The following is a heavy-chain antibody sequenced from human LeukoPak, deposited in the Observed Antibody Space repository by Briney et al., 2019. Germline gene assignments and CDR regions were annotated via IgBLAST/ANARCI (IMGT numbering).Heavy chain of an antibody. CDR2: IYYRVTS. Sequence: SETLSLTCTVSGGSITDYHWIWIRQPPGKGLEWIGYIYYRVTSDYNPSLKSRVTMSVDMSTSQISLKLSSVTAADTAVYYCARVTLGYCSSTSCRNFDYWGQGTLVTVSS. D-gene: IGHD2-2*01. CDR3: ARVTLGYCSSTSCRNFDY. J-gene: IGHJ4*02. CDR1: GGSITDYH. V-gene: IGHV4-59*01.